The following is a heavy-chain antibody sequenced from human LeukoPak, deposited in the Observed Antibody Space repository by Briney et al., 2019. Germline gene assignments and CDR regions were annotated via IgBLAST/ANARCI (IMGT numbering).Heavy chain of an antibody. D-gene: IGHD5-24*01. CDR3: ARVEMATITPAFDI. CDR2: INPNSGGT. Sequence: ASVKVSCKASGYTFTGYYMHWVRQAPGQGLEWMGWINPNSGGTNYAQKFRGRVTMTRDTSISTAYMELSRLRSDDTAVYYCARVEMATITPAFDIWGQGTMVTVSS. J-gene: IGHJ3*02. CDR1: GYTFTGYY. V-gene: IGHV1-2*02.